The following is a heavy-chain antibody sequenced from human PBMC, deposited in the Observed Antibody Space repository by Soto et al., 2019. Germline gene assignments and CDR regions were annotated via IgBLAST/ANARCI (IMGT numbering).Heavy chain of an antibody. CDR1: GFTFSGSA. CDR2: IRSKANSYAT. J-gene: IGHJ3*02. CDR3: TRLSRPYYYDSSDAFDI. V-gene: IGHV3-73*01. D-gene: IGHD3-22*01. Sequence: WSLRLSCAASGFTFSGSAMHWVRQASGKGLEWVGRIRSKANSYATAYAASVKGRFTISRDDSRNTAYLQMNSLKTEDTAVYYCTRLSRPYYYDSSDAFDIWGQGTLVTV.